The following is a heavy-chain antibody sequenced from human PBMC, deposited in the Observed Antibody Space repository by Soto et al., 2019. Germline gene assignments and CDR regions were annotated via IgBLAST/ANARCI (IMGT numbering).Heavy chain of an antibody. V-gene: IGHV1-69*06. Sequence: SVKVSCKASGCTFSSYAISCVRQAPGQGLEWMGGIIPIFGTANYAQKFQGRVTITADKSTSTAYMELSSLRSEDTAVYYCARDSAAVAVGWFDPWGQGTLVTVSS. J-gene: IGHJ5*02. CDR1: GCTFSSYA. D-gene: IGHD6-19*01. CDR2: IIPIFGTA. CDR3: ARDSAAVAVGWFDP.